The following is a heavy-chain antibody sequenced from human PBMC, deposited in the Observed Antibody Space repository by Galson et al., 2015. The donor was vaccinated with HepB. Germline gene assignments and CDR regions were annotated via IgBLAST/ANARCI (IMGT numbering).Heavy chain of an antibody. CDR2: IIPIFGTA. J-gene: IGHJ6*02. CDR3: ARGSSSWLRFSYYYYYGMDV. CDR1: GGTFSSYV. V-gene: IGHV1-69*13. Sequence: SVKVSCKASGGTFSSYVISWVRQAPGQGLEWMGGIIPIFGTANYAQKFQGRVTITADESTSTAYMELSSLRSEDTAVYYCARGSSSWLRFSYYYYYGMDVWGQGATVTVSS. D-gene: IGHD6-13*01.